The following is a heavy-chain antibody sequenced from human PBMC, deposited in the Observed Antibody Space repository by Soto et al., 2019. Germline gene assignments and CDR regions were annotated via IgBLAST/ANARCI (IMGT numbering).Heavy chain of an antibody. J-gene: IGHJ4*02. D-gene: IGHD5-18*01. CDR3: ATEDSYGGSYFGY. V-gene: IGHV4-39*01. CDR1: GGSISSSSYY. Sequence: QLQLQESGPGLVKPSETLSLTCTVSGGSISSSSYYWGWIRQPPGKGLEWIGSIYYSGSTYYNPALKSRVTISVDTPMNQFSLTLSSGTAADTAVYYCATEDSYGGSYFGYWGQGTLVTVSS. CDR2: IYYSGST.